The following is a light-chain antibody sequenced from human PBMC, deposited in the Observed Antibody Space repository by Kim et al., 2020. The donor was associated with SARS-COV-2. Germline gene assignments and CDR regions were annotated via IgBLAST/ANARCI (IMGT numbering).Light chain of an antibody. V-gene: IGLV3-1*01. Sequence: SVSPGQTASITCSGDKVGDKYACWYQQKPGQSPVLAIYQDSKRPSGIPERFSGSNAGNTATLTISGTQAMDEADYYCQAWDSSTVVFGGGTQLTVL. CDR3: QAWDSSTVV. CDR2: QDS. J-gene: IGLJ2*01. CDR1: KVGDKY.